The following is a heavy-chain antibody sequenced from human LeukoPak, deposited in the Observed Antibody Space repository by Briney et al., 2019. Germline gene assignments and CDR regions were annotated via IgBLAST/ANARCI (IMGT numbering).Heavy chain of an antibody. D-gene: IGHD2-15*01. J-gene: IGHJ4*02. V-gene: IGHV4-4*07. CDR1: GGSFSSYY. CDR3: ARDSVAAAPFDY. CDR2: IYTSGST. Sequence: SETLSLTCAVYGGSFSSYYWSWIRQPAGKGLEWIGRIYTSGSTNYNPSLKSRVTMSVDTSKNQFSLKLSSVTAADTAVYYCARDSVAAAPFDYWGQGTLVTVSS.